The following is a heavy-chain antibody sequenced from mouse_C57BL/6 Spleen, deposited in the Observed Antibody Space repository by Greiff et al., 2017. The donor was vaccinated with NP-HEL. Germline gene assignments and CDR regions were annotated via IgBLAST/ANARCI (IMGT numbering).Heavy chain of an antibody. CDR2: ISDGGSYT. CDR1: GFTFSSYA. D-gene: IGHD3-2*02. J-gene: IGHJ3*01. V-gene: IGHV5-4*01. Sequence: EVQRVESGGGLVKPGGSLKLSCAASGFTFSSYAMSWVRQTPEKRLEWVATISDGGSYTYYPDNVTGRFTISRDNAKNNLYLQMSHLKSEDTAMYYCARDREGAQASFAYWGQGTLVTVSA. CDR3: ARDREGAQASFAY.